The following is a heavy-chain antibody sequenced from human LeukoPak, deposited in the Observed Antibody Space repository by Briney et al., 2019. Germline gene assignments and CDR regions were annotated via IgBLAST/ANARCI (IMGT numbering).Heavy chain of an antibody. J-gene: IGHJ5*02. CDR2: INHSGST. V-gene: IGHV4-30-4*08. CDR1: GGSISSGDYY. Sequence: SQTLSLTCTVSGGSISSGDYYWSWSRQPPGKGLEWIGEINHSGSTNYNPSLKSRVTISVDTSKNQFSLKLSSVTAADTAVYYCARGRDLAAAGIFNWFDPWGQGTLVTVSS. D-gene: IGHD6-13*01. CDR3: ARGRDLAAAGIFNWFDP.